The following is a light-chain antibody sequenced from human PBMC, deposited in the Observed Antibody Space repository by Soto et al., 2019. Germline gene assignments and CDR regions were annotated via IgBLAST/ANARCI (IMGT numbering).Light chain of an antibody. CDR2: AAS. CDR3: QEYDSAPLT. J-gene: IGKJ4*01. V-gene: IGKV1-27*01. CDR1: QDISNY. Sequence: DIQMTQSPSSLSASVGDRVTITCRASQDISNYLAWYQQKPGKVPKLLISAASTLQSGVPSRFSGSGSGADFTLSISGLQPEDVATYYCQEYDSAPLTFGGGTKVEIK.